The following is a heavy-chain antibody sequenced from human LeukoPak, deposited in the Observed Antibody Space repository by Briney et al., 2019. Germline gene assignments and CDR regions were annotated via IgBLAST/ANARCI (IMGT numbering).Heavy chain of an antibody. Sequence: PGGSLRLSCAASGFTFSSYAMSWVRQAPGKGLEWVAAIRNSGVNTYYAASVKGRSTISRDNSKNSPHLVMNSLRAEDTAVYYCGKPHYDFWGGPMNWFDSWGQGSLVTVSS. CDR1: GFTFSSYA. CDR2: IRNSGVNT. V-gene: IGHV3-23*01. J-gene: IGHJ5*01. CDR3: GKPHYDFWGGPMNWFDS. D-gene: IGHD3-3*01.